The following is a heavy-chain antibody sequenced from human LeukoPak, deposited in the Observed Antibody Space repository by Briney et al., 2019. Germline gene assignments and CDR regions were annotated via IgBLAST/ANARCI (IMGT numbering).Heavy chain of an antibody. D-gene: IGHD3-9*01. J-gene: IGHJ4*02. Sequence: QPGGTLRLSCAASGFTFSSYGMHWVRQAPGKGLEWVASIRYDGSNKYYADSVKGRFTISRDNSKNTLYLQMSSLRAEDTAVYYCAKAGADRVLRHFDWSAWEWGQGTLVTVSS. CDR2: IRYDGSNK. CDR1: GFTFSSYG. V-gene: IGHV3-30*02. CDR3: AKAGADRVLRHFDWSAWE.